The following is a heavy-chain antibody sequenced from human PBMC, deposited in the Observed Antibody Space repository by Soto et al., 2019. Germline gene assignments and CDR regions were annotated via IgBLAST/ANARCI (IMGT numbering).Heavy chain of an antibody. V-gene: IGHV3-33*01. D-gene: IGHD6-19*01. CDR1: GFTFSSYG. CDR3: ARVRSAVAGYDWFHP. CDR2: IWYDGSNK. J-gene: IGHJ5*02. Sequence: GGSLRLSCAASGFTFSSYGMHWVRQAPGKGLEWVAVIWYDGSNKYYADSVKGRFTISRDNSKNTLYLQMNSLRAEDTAVYYCARVRSAVAGYDWFHPWGQGTLVTVSS.